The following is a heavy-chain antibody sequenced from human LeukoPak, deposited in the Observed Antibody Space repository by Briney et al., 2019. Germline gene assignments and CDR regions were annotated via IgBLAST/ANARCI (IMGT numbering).Heavy chain of an antibody. V-gene: IGHV3-48*04. J-gene: IGHJ6*03. CDR2: ISSSSSTI. CDR3: ARVWYSSTYMDV. Sequence: GGSLRLSCAASGFTFSSYSMNWVRQAPGKGLEWVSHISSSSSTIYYADSVKGRFTISRDNAKNSLYLQMNSLRAEDTAVYYCARVWYSSTYMDVWGKGTTVTVSS. D-gene: IGHD6-13*01. CDR1: GFTFSSYS.